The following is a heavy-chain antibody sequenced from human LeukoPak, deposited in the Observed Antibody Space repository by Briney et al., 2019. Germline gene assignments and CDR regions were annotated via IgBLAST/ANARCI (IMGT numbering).Heavy chain of an antibody. CDR2: IYPADSDT. D-gene: IGHD3-10*01. Sequence: GESLKISCQASGYIFTNYWIGWVRQMPGKGLESMGIIYPADSDTTYSPSFQGQATISADKSITTVYLQWSSLKASDTAMYYCARQSRDGSKTRGYYFDYWGQGTLVTVSS. CDR3: ARQSRDGSKTRGYYFDY. V-gene: IGHV5-51*01. J-gene: IGHJ4*02. CDR1: GYIFTNYW.